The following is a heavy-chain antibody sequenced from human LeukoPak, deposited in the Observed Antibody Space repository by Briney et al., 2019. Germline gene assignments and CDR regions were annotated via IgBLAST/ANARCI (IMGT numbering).Heavy chain of an antibody. CDR1: GFTFNRYD. CDR3: ARVSTARSGGYDAFDI. Sequence: PGGSLRLSCVVSGFTFNRYDMHWVRQATGKGLEWVSAIDTAGDTYYPGSVKGRFTISRENAMNSLYLQVSSLRAGDTAMYYCARVSTARSGGYDAFDIWGQGTMVTVSS. V-gene: IGHV3-13*01. D-gene: IGHD6-25*01. CDR2: IDTAGDT. J-gene: IGHJ3*02.